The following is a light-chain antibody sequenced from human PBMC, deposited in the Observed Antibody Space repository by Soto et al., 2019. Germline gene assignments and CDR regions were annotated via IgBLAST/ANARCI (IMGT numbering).Light chain of an antibody. Sequence: QSALTQPASVSGSPGQSITISCTGTSSDIGDYDYVSWYQHLPGKAPKLLIFDVTHRPSGVSDRFSGSKSGNTASLTISGVRPEDEADYDCGSYTDIARDVVFGGGTKLTVL. CDR1: SSDIGDYDY. V-gene: IGLV2-14*01. CDR3: GSYTDIARDVV. CDR2: DVT. J-gene: IGLJ2*01.